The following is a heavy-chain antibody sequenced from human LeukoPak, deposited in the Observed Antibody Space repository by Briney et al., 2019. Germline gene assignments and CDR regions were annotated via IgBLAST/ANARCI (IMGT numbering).Heavy chain of an antibody. CDR3: ARVGYYESSGYYEY. Sequence: ASVKVSCKASGYTLTDYYMHWVRQAPGQGLEWMGRINPNSGGTNYAQKCQGRVTMTRDTSISTVYMELSRLISDDTAVYYCARVGYYESSGYYEYWGQGTLVTVSS. D-gene: IGHD3-22*01. J-gene: IGHJ4*02. V-gene: IGHV1-2*06. CDR1: GYTLTDYY. CDR2: INPNSGGT.